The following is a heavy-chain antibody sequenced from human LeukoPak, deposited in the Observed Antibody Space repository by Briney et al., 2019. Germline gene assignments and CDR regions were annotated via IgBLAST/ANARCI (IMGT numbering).Heavy chain of an antibody. CDR1: GFTFSTYA. V-gene: IGHV3-30*04. Sequence: GGSLRLSCAASGFTFSTYAMHWVRQAPGKGLEWVALISYDGSNKYYADSVKGRFTISRDNSKNTLYLQMNSLTAEDTAVYFCARDETKRGYSYGTSPFDYWGQGTLVTVSS. D-gene: IGHD5-18*01. J-gene: IGHJ4*02. CDR2: ISYDGSNK. CDR3: ARDETKRGYSYGTSPFDY.